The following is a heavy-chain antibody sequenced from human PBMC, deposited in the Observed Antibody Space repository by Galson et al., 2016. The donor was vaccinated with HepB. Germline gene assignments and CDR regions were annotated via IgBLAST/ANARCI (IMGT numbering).Heavy chain of an antibody. V-gene: IGHV3-21*01. Sequence: SLRLPCAASGFTFSGYTMNWVRQAPGKGLEWVSSISSSFNYKYYADSVKGRFTISRENAKNSLYLQMNSLRTEDTAVYYCARRIRLSWLQYHYYDYGMDVWGQGTTVTVSS. CDR1: GFTFSGYT. CDR3: ARRIRLSWLQYHYYDYGMDV. D-gene: IGHD5-24*01. J-gene: IGHJ6*02. CDR2: ISSSFNYK.